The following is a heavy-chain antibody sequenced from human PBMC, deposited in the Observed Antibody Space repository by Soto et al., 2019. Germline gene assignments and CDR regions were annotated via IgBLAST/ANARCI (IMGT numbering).Heavy chain of an antibody. CDR3: ARDGADYDSSGYYNY. V-gene: IGHV1-18*01. CDR2: ISAYNGNT. J-gene: IGHJ4*02. D-gene: IGHD3-22*01. CDR1: GYTFTSYF. Sequence: ASVKVSCKASGYTFTSYFISWVRQAPGQGLEWMGWISAYNGNTNYAQKLQGRVTMTTDTSTSTAYMELRSLRSDDTAVYYCARDGADYDSSGYYNYWGQGTLVTVSS.